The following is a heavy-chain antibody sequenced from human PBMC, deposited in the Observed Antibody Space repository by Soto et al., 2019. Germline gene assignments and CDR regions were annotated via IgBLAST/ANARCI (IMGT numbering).Heavy chain of an antibody. CDR2: TSDSGSNT. Sequence: GGSLRLSCAAFGFKISSSSMNWVRQAPGRGMEWVAYTSDSGSNTLYADSVKGRFTVSRDTAKNSLYLQMSGLRDEDRAVCYCARYHYDSSGYDGMDVWGQGTTVTVSS. CDR1: GFKISSSS. D-gene: IGHD3-22*01. CDR3: ARYHYDSSGYDGMDV. V-gene: IGHV3-48*02. J-gene: IGHJ6*02.